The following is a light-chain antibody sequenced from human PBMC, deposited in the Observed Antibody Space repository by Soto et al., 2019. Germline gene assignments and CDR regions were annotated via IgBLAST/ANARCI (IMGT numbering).Light chain of an antibody. J-gene: IGKJ4*01. CDR3: QQYNNWPLT. V-gene: IGKV3-15*01. CDR2: GAS. CDR1: QSVNNN. Sequence: EIVMTQSPATLSVSPGERTTLSCRASQSVNNNLAWYQQKPGQAPRLLIYGASTRATGIPLRVSGSGSGTEVTLTISSLQSEDFAVYYCQQYNNWPLTFGGGTKVDIK.